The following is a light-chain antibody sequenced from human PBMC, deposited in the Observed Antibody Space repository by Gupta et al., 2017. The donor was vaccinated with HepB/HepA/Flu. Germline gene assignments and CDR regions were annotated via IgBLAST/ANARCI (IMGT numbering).Light chain of an antibody. V-gene: IGKV1-33*01. CDR2: DAS. J-gene: IGKJ5*01. Sequence: DNLMMKSSSSLSASAGDRVTITCKASQDMSNYLNWYQQKPGKAPKLLIYDASNLQTGVPSRFSGSGSGTDFTLTISSLQPEDFATYYCQQYDNLPFTFGQGTRLEIK. CDR3: QQYDNLPFT. CDR1: QDMSNY.